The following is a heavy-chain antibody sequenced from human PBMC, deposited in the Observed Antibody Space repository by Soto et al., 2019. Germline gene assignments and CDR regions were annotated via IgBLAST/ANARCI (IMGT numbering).Heavy chain of an antibody. D-gene: IGHD5-18*01. CDR3: ARAPQDSSRALDP. CDR1: GGTFSSYT. J-gene: IGHJ5*02. Sequence: SVKVSCKASGGTFSSYTISWVRQAPGQGLEWMGRIIPILGIANYAQKFQGRVTITADKSTSTAYMELSSLRSEDTAVYYCARAPQDSSRALDPWGQGTLVTVSS. V-gene: IGHV1-69*02. CDR2: IIPILGIA.